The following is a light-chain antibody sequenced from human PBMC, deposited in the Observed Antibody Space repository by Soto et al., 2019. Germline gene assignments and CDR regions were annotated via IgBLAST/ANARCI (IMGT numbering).Light chain of an antibody. CDR3: LQDWKYPLT. V-gene: IGKV1-6*01. J-gene: IGKJ4*01. CDR2: AAY. CDR1: QGIRND. Sequence: AIQMTQSPSSLYASVGDRVTITCRARQGIRNDLCWYQQKPGTAPKLLIYAAYRLQSRVPSRFIGSGSGTDFTLTISRLQPEDYATYYCLQDWKYPLTFGGGTKVEIK.